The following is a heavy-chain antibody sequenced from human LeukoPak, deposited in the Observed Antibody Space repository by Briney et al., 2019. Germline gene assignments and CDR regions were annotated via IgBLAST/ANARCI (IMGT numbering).Heavy chain of an antibody. CDR1: GGSISSYY. D-gene: IGHD1-26*01. Sequence: KSSETLSRTCTVSGGSISSYYWSWIRQPPGKGLEWIGYIYYSGITNYNPSLKSRVTISVDTSKNQFSLKLSSVTAADTAVYYCARDSRSGDAFDIWGRGTMVTVSS. J-gene: IGHJ3*02. CDR2: IYYSGIT. CDR3: ARDSRSGDAFDI. V-gene: IGHV4-59*01.